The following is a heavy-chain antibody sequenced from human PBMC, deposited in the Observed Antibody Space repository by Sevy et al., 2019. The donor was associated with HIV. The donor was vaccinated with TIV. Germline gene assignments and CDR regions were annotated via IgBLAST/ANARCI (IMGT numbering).Heavy chain of an antibody. D-gene: IGHD2-2*01. CDR2: IIPIFGTA. CDR1: GGTFSSYA. CDR3: ARVGCSSTSCYAGSWFDP. Sequence: KISCKASGGTFSSYAISWVRQAPGQGLEWMGGIIPIFGTANYAQKFQGRVTITADESTSTAYMELSSLRSEDTAVYYCARVGCSSTSCYAGSWFDPWGQGTLVTVSS. V-gene: IGHV1-69*01. J-gene: IGHJ5*02.